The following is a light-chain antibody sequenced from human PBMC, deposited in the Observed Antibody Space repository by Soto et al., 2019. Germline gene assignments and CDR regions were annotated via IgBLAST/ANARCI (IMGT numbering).Light chain of an antibody. J-gene: IGKJ1*01. CDR1: QSISDL. CDR2: TAS. Sequence: DIQMTQSPSTLSASVGDRVTITCRASQSISDLLAWYQQKPGKAPKLLIYTASNLESGVPFRFSGSGSGTAFALTISSLQPDDFATYYCQQFHRYPWTFGQGTKLEIK. V-gene: IGKV1-5*03. CDR3: QQFHRYPWT.